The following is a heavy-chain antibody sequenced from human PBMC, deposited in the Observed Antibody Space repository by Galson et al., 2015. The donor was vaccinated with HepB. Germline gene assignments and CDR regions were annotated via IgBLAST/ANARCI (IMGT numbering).Heavy chain of an antibody. CDR3: ARAQPTDRPGSAVREVFSP. CDR1: GGSISSSPYS. D-gene: IGHD3-10*01. V-gene: IGHV4-39*01. CDR2: IFYSGST. J-gene: IGHJ5*01. Sequence: VSGGSISSSPYSWGWIRQPPGKGLEWIGNIFYSGSTYYNPSLKSRVTISVDTSKNQFSLRLNSVTAADTAVYFCARAQPTDRPGSAVREVFSPWGQGTLGT.